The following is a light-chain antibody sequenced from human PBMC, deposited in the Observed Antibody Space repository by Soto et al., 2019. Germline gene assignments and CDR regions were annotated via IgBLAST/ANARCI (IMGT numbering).Light chain of an antibody. CDR3: SSYAAISNVI. J-gene: IGLJ2*01. V-gene: IGLV2-8*01. CDR1: SSDVGGYDY. Sequence: QSALTQPPSASGSPGQSVTISCTGTSSDVGGYDYVSWYQQQSGKAPKLIIYEVTNRPSGVPDRFSGSKSGNTASLTVPGLQAEDEADYYCSSYAAISNVIFGAGTKLTVL. CDR2: EVT.